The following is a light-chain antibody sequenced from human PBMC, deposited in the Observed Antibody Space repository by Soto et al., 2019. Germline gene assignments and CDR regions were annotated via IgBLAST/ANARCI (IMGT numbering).Light chain of an antibody. CDR1: SSDVGSYNL. V-gene: IGLV2-23*01. CDR2: EGS. CDR3: CSYAGSSTPYV. J-gene: IGLJ1*01. Sequence: QSVLTQPAAVSGSTGQSITISCPGTSSDVGSYNLVSWYQQHPGKAPKLMIYEGSKRPSGVSNRFSGSKSGNTASLTISGLQAEDEADYYCCSYAGSSTPYVFGTGTKVTVL.